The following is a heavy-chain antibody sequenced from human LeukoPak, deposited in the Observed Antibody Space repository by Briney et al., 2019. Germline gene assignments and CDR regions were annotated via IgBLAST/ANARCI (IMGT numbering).Heavy chain of an antibody. V-gene: IGHV1-2*02. CDR3: ARGDILTGYYFRYYYYYYYMDV. J-gene: IGHJ6*03. CDR2: INPNSGGT. D-gene: IGHD3-9*01. Sequence: ASVKVSCKASGYTFTGYYMHWVRQAPGHGLEWMGWINPNSGGTNYAQKFQGRVTMTRDTSISTAYMELSRLRSDDTAVYYCARGDILTGYYFRYYYYYYYMDVWGKGTTVTVSS. CDR1: GYTFTGYY.